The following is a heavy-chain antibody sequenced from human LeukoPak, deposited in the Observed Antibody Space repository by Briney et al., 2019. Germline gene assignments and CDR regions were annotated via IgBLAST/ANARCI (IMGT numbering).Heavy chain of an antibody. Sequence: PGGSLRLSCAASGFTFSSYGMSWVRQAPGKGLEWVSAISGSGGSTYYADSVKGRFTISRDNSKNTLYLQMNSLRAEDTAVYYCATEMATTNVRRDFDYWGQGTLVTVSS. CDR3: ATEMATTNVRRDFDY. CDR2: ISGSGGST. CDR1: GFTFSSYG. V-gene: IGHV3-23*01. D-gene: IGHD5-24*01. J-gene: IGHJ4*02.